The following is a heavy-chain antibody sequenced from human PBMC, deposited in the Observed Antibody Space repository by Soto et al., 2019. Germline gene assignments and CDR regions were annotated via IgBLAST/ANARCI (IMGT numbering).Heavy chain of an antibody. D-gene: IGHD3-9*01. V-gene: IGHV3-30*18. CDR3: AKEYQSRFGAGYRGLHYGMDV. J-gene: IGHJ6*02. Sequence: GGSLRLSCAASGFTFSSYGMHWVRQAPGKGLEWVAVISYDGSNKYYADSVKGAFTISRDNSKNTLYLQMNSLRAEDTAVYYGAKEYQSRFGAGYRGLHYGMDVWGQGTTVTISS. CDR1: GFTFSSYG. CDR2: ISYDGSNK.